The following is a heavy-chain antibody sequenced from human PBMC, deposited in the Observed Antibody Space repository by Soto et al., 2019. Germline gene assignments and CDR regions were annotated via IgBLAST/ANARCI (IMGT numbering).Heavy chain of an antibody. J-gene: IGHJ4*02. D-gene: IGHD1-26*01. CDR1: GDSVSIGSHF. Sequence: PALTCTVSGDSVSIGSHFWTWIRQHPGNGLEWLGYISYSGSTYYNPSLNPSLKTRLSISIDTSENHFSLHLSSVNAADTALYYCATGRRMIGAKTFLDYGGPGTLV. CDR3: ATGRRMIGAKTFLDY. V-gene: IGHV4-31*03. CDR2: ISYSGST.